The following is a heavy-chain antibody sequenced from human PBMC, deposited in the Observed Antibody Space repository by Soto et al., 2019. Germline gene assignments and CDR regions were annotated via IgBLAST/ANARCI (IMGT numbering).Heavy chain of an antibody. CDR3: AGIRRLFYAWGSECHGVFAY. CDR1: GGSFSDNS. CDR2: IKQNGNT. J-gene: IGHJ4*02. Sequence: QVQLQQWGAGLLKPSETLSLTCTVSGGSFSDNSWSWIRQSPGKGLQWIGEIKQNGNTDYTPSLKRRATISPATSHRQFSPTMTSVTAAAPAVYYVAGIRRLFYAWGSECHGVFAYWGQGTLVTVSS. V-gene: IGHV4-34*01. D-gene: IGHD2-2*01.